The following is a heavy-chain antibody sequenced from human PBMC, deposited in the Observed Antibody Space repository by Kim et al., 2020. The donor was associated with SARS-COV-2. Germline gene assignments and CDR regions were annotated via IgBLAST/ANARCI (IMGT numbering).Heavy chain of an antibody. V-gene: IGHV4-59*01. CDR3: AKADVWGSAFDY. D-gene: IGHD3-16*01. CDR1: GGAINKYH. Sequence: SETLSLTCNFSGGAINKYHWSWIRQSPGKGLEWIAYLSYSGHTKYIPPLENRATLSIDSSKNQSFLKVTSVTAADAAIYYCAKADVWGSAFDYWGQGIPVSVPS. CDR2: LSYSGHT. J-gene: IGHJ4*02.